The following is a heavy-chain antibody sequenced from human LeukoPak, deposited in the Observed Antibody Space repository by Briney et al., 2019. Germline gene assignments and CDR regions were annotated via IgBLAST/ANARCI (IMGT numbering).Heavy chain of an antibody. CDR1: GGSISSSSYY. Sequence: SETLSLTCTVSGGSISSSSYYWGWIRQPPGKGLEWIGSIYYSGSTYYNPSLKSRVTMSVDTSKNQFSLKLSSVTAADTAVYYCARAHCSSTSCQGYFDYWGQGTLVTVSS. V-gene: IGHV4-39*07. CDR2: IYYSGST. J-gene: IGHJ4*02. D-gene: IGHD2-2*01. CDR3: ARAHCSSTSCQGYFDY.